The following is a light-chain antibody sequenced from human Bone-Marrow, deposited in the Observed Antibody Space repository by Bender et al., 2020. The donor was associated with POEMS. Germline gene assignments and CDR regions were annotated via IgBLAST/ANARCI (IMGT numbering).Light chain of an antibody. CDR2: GDN. CDR3: ATWDDSLRGWV. Sequence: QSVLTQPPSVSEAPGQRVTISCNGSNFNIGAGYDVHWYQQLPGTAPRLLISGDNIRPTGVPDRFSVSKSGTSASLAIIGLRSEDEADYYCATWDDSLRGWVFGGGTKLTVL. CDR1: NFNIGAGYD. V-gene: IGLV1-40*01. J-gene: IGLJ3*02.